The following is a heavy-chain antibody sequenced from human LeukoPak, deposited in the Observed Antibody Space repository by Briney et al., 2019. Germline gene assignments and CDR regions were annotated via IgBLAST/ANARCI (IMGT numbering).Heavy chain of an antibody. V-gene: IGHV3-30*18. CDR1: GFTFGNYG. Sequence: GGSLRLSCSVSGFTFGNYGMHWVRQAPGKGLEWVALISYDGSSEYYAGSVKGRFTISRDNSKITVYLQMNSLKAEDTAVYYCAKELYNYGDYGAEGLDVGGQGTTVTVS. CDR2: ISYDGSSE. CDR3: AKELYNYGDYGAEGLDV. J-gene: IGHJ6*02. D-gene: IGHD4-17*01.